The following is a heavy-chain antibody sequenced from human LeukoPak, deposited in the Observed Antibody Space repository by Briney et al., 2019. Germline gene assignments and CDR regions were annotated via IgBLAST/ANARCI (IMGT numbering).Heavy chain of an antibody. D-gene: IGHD3-10*01. CDR3: AAYGSGSYSPYDAFDI. V-gene: IGHV5-51*01. CDR2: IYPGDSDT. Sequence: GESLKISCKGSGYSFTSYWIGWVRQMPGKGLEWMGTIYPGDSDTRYSPSFQGQVTISADKSISTAYLQWSSLKASDTAMYYCAAYGSGSYSPYDAFDIWGQGTMVTVSS. J-gene: IGHJ3*02. CDR1: GYSFTSYW.